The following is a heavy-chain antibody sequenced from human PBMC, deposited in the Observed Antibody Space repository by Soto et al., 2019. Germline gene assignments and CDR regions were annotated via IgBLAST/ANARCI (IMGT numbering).Heavy chain of an antibody. Sequence: PGGSLRLSCAASGFTFSSYEMNWVRQAPGKGLEWVSYISSSGSTIYYADSVKGRFTISRDNAKNSLYLQMNSLRAEDTAVYYCARVGGSYYYWYFDLWGRGTLVTV. CDR1: GFTFSSYE. CDR2: ISSSGSTI. J-gene: IGHJ2*01. D-gene: IGHD1-26*01. V-gene: IGHV3-48*03. CDR3: ARVGGSYYYWYFDL.